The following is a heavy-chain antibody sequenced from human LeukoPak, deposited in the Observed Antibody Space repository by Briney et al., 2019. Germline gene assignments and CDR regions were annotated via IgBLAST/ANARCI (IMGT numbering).Heavy chain of an antibody. CDR3: ASGGSGGYYNSAQDYYYYMDV. CDR1: GGSFSGYY. V-gene: IGHV4-34*01. D-gene: IGHD3-10*01. Sequence: SETLSLTCAVYGGSFSGYYWSWIRQPPGKGLEWIGEINHSGSTNYNPSLKSRVTISVDTSKNQFSLKLSSVTAADTAVYYCASGGSGGYYNSAQDYYYYMDVWGKGTTVTVSS. CDR2: INHSGST. J-gene: IGHJ6*03.